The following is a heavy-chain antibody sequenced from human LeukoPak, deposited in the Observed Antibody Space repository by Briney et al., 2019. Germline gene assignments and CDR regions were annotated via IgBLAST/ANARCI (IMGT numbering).Heavy chain of an antibody. D-gene: IGHD3-22*01. V-gene: IGHV3-21*01. J-gene: IGHJ6*02. CDR1: GFTFSSYS. CDR3: ARDDSSGYLAFDYYGMDV. Sequence: GGSLRLSCAASGFTFSSYSMNWVRQAPGKGLEWVSSISSSSYIYYADSVKGRFTISRDNAKNSLYLQMNSLRAEDTAVYYCARDDSSGYLAFDYYGMDVWGQGTTVTVSS. CDR2: ISSSSYI.